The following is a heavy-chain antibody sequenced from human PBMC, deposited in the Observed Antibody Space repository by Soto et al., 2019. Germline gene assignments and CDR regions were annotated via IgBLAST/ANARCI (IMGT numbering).Heavy chain of an antibody. Sequence: EVQLVESGGGLVQPGGSLRLSCAASGFTFSSHWMHWVRQAPGKGLVWVSRINSDESSTSYADSVNGRFTISRDNAKNTLYLQVNSLRAEDTAVYYCARAPYSNFYYMDVWGKGTTVTVSS. CDR3: ARAPYSNFYYMDV. J-gene: IGHJ6*03. CDR1: GFTFSSHW. CDR2: INSDESST. V-gene: IGHV3-74*01.